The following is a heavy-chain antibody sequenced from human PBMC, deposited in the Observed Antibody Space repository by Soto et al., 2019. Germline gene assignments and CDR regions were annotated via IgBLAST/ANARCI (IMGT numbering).Heavy chain of an antibody. D-gene: IGHD6-13*01. J-gene: IGHJ6*02. CDR2: INGDATST. CDR3: ARGDIAAETFFYYYGMDL. V-gene: IGHV3-74*01. Sequence: QLVESGGGLVQPGGSLRLSCAASGFTLNNYWMHWVRQAPGMGLVWVSRINGDATSTSYADSVKGRFTISRDNAGNTLYLQMNSLRAEDTALYYCARGDIAAETFFYYYGMDLWGQGTTVTVS. CDR1: GFTLNNYW.